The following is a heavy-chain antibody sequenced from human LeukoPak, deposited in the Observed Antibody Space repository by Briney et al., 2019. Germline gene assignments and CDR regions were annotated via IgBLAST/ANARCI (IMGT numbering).Heavy chain of an antibody. D-gene: IGHD2-15*01. V-gene: IGHV4-4*07. Sequence: SETLSLTCSVSGGSMSSYYWSWIRQSPGKGLEWIGRIYTSGSTNYNPSLKSRVTMSVDTSKNQFSLKLSSVTAADTAVYYCARGYCSGGSCYSYYYYNYMDVWGKGTTVTVSS. J-gene: IGHJ6*03. CDR2: IYTSGST. CDR1: GGSMSSYY. CDR3: ARGYCSGGSCYSYYYYNYMDV.